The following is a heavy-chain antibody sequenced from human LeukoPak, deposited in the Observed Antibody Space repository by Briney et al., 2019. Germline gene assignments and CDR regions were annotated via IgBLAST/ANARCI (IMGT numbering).Heavy chain of an antibody. Sequence: PSETLSLTCAVSGGSISSGDYSWSWIRQHPGKGLEWIGYIYYSGSTYYNPSLKSRVAISVDTSKNQFSLKLSSVTAADTAVYYCARVAAAGTWYFDYWGQGTLVTVSS. V-gene: IGHV4-31*11. CDR2: IYYSGST. CDR1: GGSISSGDYS. D-gene: IGHD6-13*01. CDR3: ARVAAAGTWYFDY. J-gene: IGHJ4*02.